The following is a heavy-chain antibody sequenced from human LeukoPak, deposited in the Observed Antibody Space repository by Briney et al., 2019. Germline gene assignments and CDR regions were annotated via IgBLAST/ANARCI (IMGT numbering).Heavy chain of an antibody. CDR1: GFTFSSYS. J-gene: IGHJ5*02. V-gene: IGHV3-21*01. D-gene: IGHD6-19*01. CDR3: ARLQWHTGFDP. CDR2: ISSSSSYI. Sequence: PGGSLRLSCAASGFTFSSYSMNWVRQAPGKGLEWVSSISSSSSYIYYADSVKGRFTISRDNAKSSLYLQMNSLRAEDTAVYYCARLQWHTGFDPWGQGTLVTVSS.